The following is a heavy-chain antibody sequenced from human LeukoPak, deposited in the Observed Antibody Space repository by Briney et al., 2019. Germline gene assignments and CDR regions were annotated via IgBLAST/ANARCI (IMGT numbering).Heavy chain of an antibody. Sequence: PSETLSLTCAVYGGSFSGYYWSWIRQPPGKGLEWIGEINHSGGTNYNPSLKSRVTISVDTSKNQFSLKLSSVTAADTAVYYCARGPALDGSYVDYWGQGTLVTVSS. CDR3: ARGPALDGSYVDY. D-gene: IGHD1-1*01. CDR2: INHSGGT. CDR1: GGSFSGYY. V-gene: IGHV4-34*01. J-gene: IGHJ4*02.